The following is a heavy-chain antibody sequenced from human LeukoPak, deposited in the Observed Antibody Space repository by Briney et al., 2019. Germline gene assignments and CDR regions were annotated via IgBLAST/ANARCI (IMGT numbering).Heavy chain of an antibody. CDR1: GYTFINYD. CDR3: VRGNSHYGMDV. Sequence: ASVKVSCKASGYTFINYDINWVRQATGQGLEWMGWVNPNSGYTGSVQKFQGRVTMTRDTYIDTAYMELSSLRSDDTAVYYRVRGNSHYGMDVWGQGTTVTVSS. CDR2: VNPNSGYT. J-gene: IGHJ6*02. D-gene: IGHD4-23*01. V-gene: IGHV1-8*01.